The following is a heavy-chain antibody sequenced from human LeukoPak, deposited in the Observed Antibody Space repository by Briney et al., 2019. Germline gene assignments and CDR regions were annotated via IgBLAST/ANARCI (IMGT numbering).Heavy chain of an antibody. CDR3: ASYQGGAGGDSGAFDY. V-gene: IGHV1-8*01. J-gene: IGHJ4*02. Sequence: ASVKVSCKASGYTFTNHNIDWVRQATGQGPEWMGWMNPNSGNTGYAQKFQGRVTMTRSTSISTAYMELSSLRSEDTAVYYCASYQGGAGGDSGAFDYWGQGTLVTVSS. D-gene: IGHD2-21*02. CDR1: GYTFTNHN. CDR2: MNPNSGNT.